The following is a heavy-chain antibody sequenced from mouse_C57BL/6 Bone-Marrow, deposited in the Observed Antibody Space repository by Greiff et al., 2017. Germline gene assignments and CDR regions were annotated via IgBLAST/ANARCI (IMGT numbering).Heavy chain of an antibody. CDR1: GFTFSSYG. CDR2: ISSGGSYT. CDR3: AGRGHLRFPFAY. D-gene: IGHD3-2*02. J-gene: IGHJ3*01. V-gene: IGHV5-6*01. Sequence: EVQGVESGGDLVKPGGSLKLSCAASGFTFSSYGMSWVRQTPDKRLEWVATISSGGSYTYYPDRVKGRFTISRDNAKNTLYLQMSSLQSEYTAMYYCAGRGHLRFPFAYWGQGTLVTVSA.